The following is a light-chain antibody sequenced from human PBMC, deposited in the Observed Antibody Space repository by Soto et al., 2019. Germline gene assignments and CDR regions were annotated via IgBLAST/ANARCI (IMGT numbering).Light chain of an antibody. CDR3: QTWGTGLLV. Sequence: QPVLTQSPSASASLGASVKLTCTLSSGHSSYAIAWHQQQPEKGPRYLMKLNSDGSHSKGDGLPDRFSGSSSGAERYLTISRLQSEDEADYYCQTWGTGLLVFGGGTKLTVL. J-gene: IGLJ3*02. V-gene: IGLV4-69*01. CDR1: SGHSSYA. CDR2: LNSDGSH.